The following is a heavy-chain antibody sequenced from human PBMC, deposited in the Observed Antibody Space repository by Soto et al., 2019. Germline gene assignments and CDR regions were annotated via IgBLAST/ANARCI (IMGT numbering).Heavy chain of an antibody. V-gene: IGHV4-61*08. CDR3: ARPYYDSDGFGLDP. Sequence: PSETLSLTCTVSGGSISSPDYYCSWLRQPPGEGLEWIAFIYYSGSINYNPSLNSRVTISVDTSKNQFSLSLSSVTAADTAVYYCARPYYDSDGFGLDPWGQGTLVTVSS. D-gene: IGHD3-22*01. J-gene: IGHJ5*02. CDR2: IYYSGSI. CDR1: GGSISSPDYY.